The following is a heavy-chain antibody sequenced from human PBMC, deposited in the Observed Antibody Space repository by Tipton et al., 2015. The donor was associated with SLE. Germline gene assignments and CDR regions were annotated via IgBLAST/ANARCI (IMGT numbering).Heavy chain of an antibody. CDR3: AGVGYCSGGSCPFRY. CDR1: GYTFISYD. D-gene: IGHD2-15*01. CDR2: MNPNSGNT. J-gene: IGHJ4*02. V-gene: IGHV1-8*03. Sequence: QSGPEVKKLGASVKVSCKASGYTFISYDINWVRQATGQGLEWMGWMNPNSGNTGYAQKFQGRVTITRNTSISTAYMELSSLRSEDTAVYYCAGVGYCSGGSCPFRYWGQGTLVTVSS.